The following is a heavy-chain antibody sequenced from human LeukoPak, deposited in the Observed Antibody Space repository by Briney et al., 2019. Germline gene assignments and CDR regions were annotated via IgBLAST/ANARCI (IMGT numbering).Heavy chain of an antibody. J-gene: IGHJ4*02. CDR3: AREEAIGSSWYHTYYFDY. CDR1: GFTFSSYS. Sequence: GGSLRLSCAASGFTFSSYSMNWVRQAPGKGLEWVSYISSSSSYIYYADSVKGRFTISRDNAKNSLYLQMNSLRAEDTAVYYCAREEAIGSSWYHTYYFDYWGQGTLVTVSS. CDR2: ISSSSSYI. V-gene: IGHV3-21*01. D-gene: IGHD6-13*01.